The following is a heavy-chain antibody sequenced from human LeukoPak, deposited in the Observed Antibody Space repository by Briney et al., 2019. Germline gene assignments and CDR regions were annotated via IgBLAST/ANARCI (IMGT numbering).Heavy chain of an antibody. D-gene: IGHD3-22*01. CDR2: IYNDGRT. V-gene: IGHV3-66*01. Sequence: GGSLRLSCAASGFTVTSNYMSWVRQAPGKGLEWVSVIYNDGRTYYADSVKGRFTISRDNSKNTLYLQMNSLRAEDTAVYYCARESSSYYLSYWGQGTLVTVSS. J-gene: IGHJ4*02. CDR3: ARESSSYYLSY. CDR1: GFTVTSNY.